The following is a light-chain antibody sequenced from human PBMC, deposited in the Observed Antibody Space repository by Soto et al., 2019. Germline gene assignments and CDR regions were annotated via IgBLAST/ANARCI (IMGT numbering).Light chain of an antibody. CDR1: QSVSSSY. Sequence: EIVLTQSPGTLSLSPGEIATLSCSASQSVSSSYLAWYQQKPGQAPRLLIYGASSRATGIPDRFSGSGSGTDFTLTISRLEPEDFAVYYCQQYGSSPLTFGGGTKVDI. CDR2: GAS. J-gene: IGKJ4*01. CDR3: QQYGSSPLT. V-gene: IGKV3-20*01.